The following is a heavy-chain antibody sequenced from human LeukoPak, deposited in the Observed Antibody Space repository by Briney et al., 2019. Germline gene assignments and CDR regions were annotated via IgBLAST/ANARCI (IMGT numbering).Heavy chain of an antibody. J-gene: IGHJ5*02. V-gene: IGHV4-34*01. D-gene: IGHD3-16*01. Sequence: PSETLSLTCAVYGGSFSDYSWSWLRQTPEKGLEWIGEINHSGSTNYNPSLKSRVIMSADTSKNQFSVKLRSVTAADTAVYYCARHGVVTWFDPWGQGTLVTVSS. CDR1: GGSFSDYS. CDR2: INHSGST. CDR3: ARHGVVTWFDP.